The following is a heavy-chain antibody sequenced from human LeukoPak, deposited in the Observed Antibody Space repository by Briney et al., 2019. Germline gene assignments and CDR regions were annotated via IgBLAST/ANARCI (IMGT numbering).Heavy chain of an antibody. CDR3: ARDRLQWEVLYTFDI. Sequence: GASVKVSCKASGYTFTAYYIHWVRQAPGQGLEWMGWINPNSGGTNFPQKFQGRVTMTRDTSISTAYMELSRLTSDDTAVYYCARDRLQWEVLYTFDIWGQGTMVTVSS. CDR2: INPNSGGT. J-gene: IGHJ3*02. CDR1: GYTFTAYY. D-gene: IGHD1-26*01. V-gene: IGHV1-2*02.